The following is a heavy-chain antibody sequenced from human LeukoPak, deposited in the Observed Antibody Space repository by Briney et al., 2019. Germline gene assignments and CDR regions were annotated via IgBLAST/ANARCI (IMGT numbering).Heavy chain of an antibody. J-gene: IGHJ4*02. D-gene: IGHD2-2*01. CDR2: ISGSGGST. CDR1: GFTFSSYA. V-gene: IGHV3-23*01. Sequence: GGSLRLSCAASGFTFSSYAMSWVRQAPGKGLEWVSAISGSGGSTYYADSVKGRFTISRDNSKNTLYLQMNSLRAEDTAVYYCAKALRIVVVPAAMRSWGQGTLATVSS. CDR3: AKALRIVVVPAAMRS.